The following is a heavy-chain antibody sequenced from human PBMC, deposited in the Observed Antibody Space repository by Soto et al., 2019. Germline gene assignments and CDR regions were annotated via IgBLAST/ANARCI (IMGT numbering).Heavy chain of an antibody. CDR3: ARSDYNSGWYDF. D-gene: IGHD1-26*01. CDR2: ISAYNGNT. J-gene: IGHJ5*01. V-gene: IGHV1-18*01. CDR1: GYTFSSYG. Sequence: QVQLEQSGTEVRKPGASVKVSCKASGYTFSSYGIAWVRQAPGQGLEWMAWISAYNGNTNYARKVQGRLTVTTDKSTSTAYMELRSLKSDDTAVYYCARSDYNSGWYDFWGQGTLLTVSS.